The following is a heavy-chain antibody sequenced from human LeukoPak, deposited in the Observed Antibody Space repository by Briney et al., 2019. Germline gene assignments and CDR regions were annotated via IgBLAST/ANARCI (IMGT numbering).Heavy chain of an antibody. Sequence: GESLRLSCAASGFIFSSYAMSWVRQAPGKGLGWVANIKQDGSDKYYVDSVKGRFTISRDNAKNSLYLQMNSLRAEDTAVYYCARGSSDYANYFYYGMDVWGQGTTVTVSS. CDR3: ARGSSDYANYFYYGMDV. CDR2: IKQDGSDK. D-gene: IGHD4-17*01. CDR1: GFIFSSYA. J-gene: IGHJ6*02. V-gene: IGHV3-7*01.